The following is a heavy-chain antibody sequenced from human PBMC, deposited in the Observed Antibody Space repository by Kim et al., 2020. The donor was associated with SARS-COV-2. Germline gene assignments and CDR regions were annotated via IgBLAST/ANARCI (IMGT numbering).Heavy chain of an antibody. CDR1: GYTFTSSH. CDR3: ARGTWGGGGWGYGSGQYNRFDP. CDR2: INPSGGST. D-gene: IGHD3-10*01. Sequence: ASVKVSCKASGYTFTSSHIQWVRQAPGQGLEWMGIINPSGGSTIYAQKLQGRVTMTRDTSTGTVYMELSSLRSEDRALYYCARGTWGGGGWGYGSGQYNRFDPWGQGTLVTVSS. V-gene: IGHV1-46*03. J-gene: IGHJ5*02.